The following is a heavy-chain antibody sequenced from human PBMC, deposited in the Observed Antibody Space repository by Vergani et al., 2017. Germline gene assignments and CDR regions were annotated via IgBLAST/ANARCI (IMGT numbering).Heavy chain of an antibody. D-gene: IGHD3-3*01. CDR3: ARVCQLRVLEWLSGGAFDM. Sequence: QVQLVQSGAEVKKPGASVKVSCKASGYTFTCYAMHWVRQAPGQRLEWMGWINAGNGNTKYSQKSQGRGTITRDTSASTAYMELRSLRSEDTAVYYCARVCQLRVLEWLSGGAFDMWGQGTMVTVSS. V-gene: IGHV1-3*01. CDR2: INAGNGNT. CDR1: GYTFTCYA. J-gene: IGHJ3*02.